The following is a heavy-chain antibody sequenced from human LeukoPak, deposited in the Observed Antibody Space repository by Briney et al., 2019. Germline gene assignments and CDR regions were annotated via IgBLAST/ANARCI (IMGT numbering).Heavy chain of an antibody. J-gene: IGHJ4*02. D-gene: IGHD6-13*01. CDR3: ARCEVGSWYDYFDY. Sequence: GGSLRLSCAASGFTFSSYWMHWVRQAPGKGLVWVSRIKSDGSSTSYADSVKGRFTISRDNAKNTLYLQMNSPRAEDTAVYYCARCEVGSWYDYFDYWGQGSLVTVSS. CDR1: GFTFSSYW. CDR2: IKSDGSST. V-gene: IGHV3-74*01.